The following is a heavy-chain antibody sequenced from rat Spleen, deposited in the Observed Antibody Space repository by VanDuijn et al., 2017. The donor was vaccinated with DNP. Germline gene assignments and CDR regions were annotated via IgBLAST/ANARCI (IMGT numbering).Heavy chain of an antibody. CDR1: GFTFTKYW. CDR3: AKDGDNWYCDF. CDR2: ISFDGGST. J-gene: IGHJ1*01. Sequence: EVQLVETGGGLVQPGRSLKLSCVASGFTFTKYWMYWIRQAPTKGLEWVAAISFDGGSTYYPDSVKGRFTISRDNAENTVYLQMNSLRSEDTATYYCAKDGDNWYCDFWGPGTMVTVSS. V-gene: IGHV5-58*01.